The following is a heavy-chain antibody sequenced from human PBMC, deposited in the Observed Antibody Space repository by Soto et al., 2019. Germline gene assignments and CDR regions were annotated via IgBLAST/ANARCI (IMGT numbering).Heavy chain of an antibody. CDR1: GGSISSGDNY. CDR2: IYYSGST. V-gene: IGHV4-30-4*01. CDR3: ARDAAVGFA. J-gene: IGHJ5*02. Sequence: PSETMSLTCTVSGGSISSGDNYWSWIRQPPGKGLEWIGYIYYSGSTYYNPSLKSRVTISVDTSKNQFSLKLSSVTAADTAVYYCARDAAVGFAWGQGTLVTLSS. D-gene: IGHD6-19*01.